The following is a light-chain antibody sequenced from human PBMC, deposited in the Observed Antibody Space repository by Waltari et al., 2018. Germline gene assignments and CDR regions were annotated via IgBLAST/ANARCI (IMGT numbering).Light chain of an antibody. CDR2: DAN. CDR3: CSSVVSYTVV. J-gene: IGLJ2*01. V-gene: IGLV2-11*01. Sequence: QSALTQPRSVSGSPGQSVTVSCTGTSTNVGTDKYISWYQHHPGRAPKLLIFDANKRPAVVPVRFSGSKSDNTASLTISGLRPEDEAYYYCCSSVVSYTVVFGGGTKVTVL. CDR1: STNVGTDKY.